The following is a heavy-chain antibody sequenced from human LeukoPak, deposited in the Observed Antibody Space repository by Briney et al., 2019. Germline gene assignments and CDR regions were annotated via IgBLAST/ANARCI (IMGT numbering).Heavy chain of an antibody. CDR1: GGSISSDY. J-gene: IGHJ6*02. V-gene: IGHV4-59*01. Sequence: PSETLSLTCSVSGGSISSDYWSWIRQPPGKGLEWIGYMYYTGSSNYNPSFKSRVTISLATSKTQFSLKLSSVTPADTAVYYCARVSVVYGMDVWGQGTTVTVSS. CDR3: ARVSVVYGMDV. CDR2: MYYTGSS.